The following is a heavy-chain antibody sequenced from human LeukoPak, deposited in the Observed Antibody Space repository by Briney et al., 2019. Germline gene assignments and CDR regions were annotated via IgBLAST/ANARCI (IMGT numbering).Heavy chain of an antibody. Sequence: SETLSLICTVSGGSISSYYWSWIRQPPGKGLEWIGYIYYSGSTNYNPSLKSRVTISVDTSKNQFSLKLSSVTTADTAVYYCARGDPTFLFWYFDLWGRGTLVTVSP. D-gene: IGHD3-16*01. CDR2: IYYSGST. CDR3: ARGDPTFLFWYFDL. V-gene: IGHV4-59*01. J-gene: IGHJ2*01. CDR1: GGSISSYY.